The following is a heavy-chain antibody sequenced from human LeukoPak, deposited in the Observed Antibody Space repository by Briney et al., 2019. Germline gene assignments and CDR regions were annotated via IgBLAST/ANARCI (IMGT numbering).Heavy chain of an antibody. D-gene: IGHD7-27*01. CDR1: GYTFTSYD. CDR2: MSPSTGNT. J-gene: IGHJ4*02. V-gene: IGHV1-8*01. Sequence: GASVKVSCKASGYTFTSYDINWVRQAPGQGFEWMGWMSPSTGNTDYAQKFQGRVTMARYTSVSTAYMELSSLRSEDTAVYYCVGGAPNWGFDFWGQGTLVTVSS. CDR3: VGGAPNWGFDF.